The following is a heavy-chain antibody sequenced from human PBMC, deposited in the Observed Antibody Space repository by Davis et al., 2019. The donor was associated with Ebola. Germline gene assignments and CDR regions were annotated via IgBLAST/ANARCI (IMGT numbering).Heavy chain of an antibody. V-gene: IGHV5-51*01. CDR3: ASLRRTITGMDDGFDI. CDR2: IYTGDSDT. CDR1: GNSFSTHW. J-gene: IGHJ3*02. Sequence: GGSLRLSCKDSGNSFSTHWIGWVRQMPGKGLEWMGIIYTGDSDTRYSPSFRGQVTMSADKSIKTAFLQWSSLKASDTAMYYCASLRRTITGMDDGFDIWGQGTMVPVSS. D-gene: IGHD2-8*02.